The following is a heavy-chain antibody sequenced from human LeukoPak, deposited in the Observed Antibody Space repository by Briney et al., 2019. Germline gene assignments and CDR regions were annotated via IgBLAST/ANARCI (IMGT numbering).Heavy chain of an antibody. CDR3: TKAVANVPLN. CDR2: ITGSGDST. J-gene: IGHJ4*02. D-gene: IGHD6-19*01. V-gene: IGHV3-23*01. Sequence: GGSLRLSCAASGFTFNLYAMSWVRQVPGKGLEWVSGITGSGDSTYYADSVKGRFTISRENSKNTLYLQMSSLSAEDTAVYYCTKAVANVPLNWGQGTLVTVSS. CDR1: GFTFNLYA.